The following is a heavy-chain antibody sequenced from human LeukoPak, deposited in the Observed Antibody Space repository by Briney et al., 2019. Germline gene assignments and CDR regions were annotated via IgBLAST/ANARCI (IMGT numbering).Heavy chain of an antibody. D-gene: IGHD3-16*01. CDR2: IYYSGST. Sequence: SETLSLTCTVSGGSLSSSYWSWIRHPPGKGLEWMGYIYYSGSTNYNPSLKRRVTISVDTSKNQFSLKLSSVTAADTAVYYCARAGGDRGGMGDAFDIWGQGTMVTVSS. CDR1: GGSLSSSY. CDR3: ARAGGDRGGMGDAFDI. V-gene: IGHV4-59*01. J-gene: IGHJ3*02.